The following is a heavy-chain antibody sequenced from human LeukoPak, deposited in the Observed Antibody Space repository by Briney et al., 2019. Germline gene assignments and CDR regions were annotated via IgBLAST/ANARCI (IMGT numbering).Heavy chain of an antibody. V-gene: IGHV3-13*01. J-gene: IGHJ4*02. CDR1: GFTISRYD. CDR2: LSTAGDT. CDR3: ARVGRDGYIS. D-gene: IGHD5-24*01. Sequence: PGGSLRLSCAASGFTISRYDIHWVRQVTGKGLEWVSFLSTAGDTYYPGSVKGRFTISRENAKNSLYLQMNSLRAGDTAVYYCARVGRDGYISWGQGTLVTVSS.